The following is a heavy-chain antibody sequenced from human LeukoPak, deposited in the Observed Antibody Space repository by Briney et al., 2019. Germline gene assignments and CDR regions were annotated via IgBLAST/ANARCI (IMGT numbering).Heavy chain of an antibody. D-gene: IGHD4-17*01. CDR3: ARHHGP. Sequence: TPSETLSLTCTVSGGSISSSYYYWGWIRQPPGKGLEWIGSIYSSGSTFYNPSLKSRVTISVDTSKNQFSLKLSSVTAADTAVYYCARHHGPWGQGTLVTVSS. CDR2: IYSSGST. CDR1: GGSISSSYYY. V-gene: IGHV4-39*01. J-gene: IGHJ5*02.